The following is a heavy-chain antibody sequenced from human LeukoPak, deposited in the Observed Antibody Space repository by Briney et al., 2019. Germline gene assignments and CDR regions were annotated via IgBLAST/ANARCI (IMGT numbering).Heavy chain of an antibody. CDR2: IIPIFGTA. CDR3: ARGKGYSGYDCYF. V-gene: IGHV1-69*06. J-gene: IGHJ4*02. CDR1: GGTFSSYA. D-gene: IGHD5-12*01. Sequence: ASVKVSCKASGGTFSSYAISWVRQAPGQGLEWMGGIIPIFGTADYAQKFQGRVTITADKSTSTAYMELSSLRSEDTAVYYCARGKGYSGYDCYFWGQGTLVTVSS.